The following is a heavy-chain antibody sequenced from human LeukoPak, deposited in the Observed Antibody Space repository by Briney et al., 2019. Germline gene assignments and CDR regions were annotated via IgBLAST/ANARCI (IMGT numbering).Heavy chain of an antibody. Sequence: PSETLSLACTVSGGSISSSSYYWGWIRQPPGKGLEWIGSIYYSGSTYYNPSLKSRVTISVDTSKNQFSLKLSSVTAADTAVYYCASIAARRRYYYYYYYMDVWGKGTTVAVSS. J-gene: IGHJ6*03. CDR3: ASIAARRRYYYYYYYMDV. CDR2: IYYSGST. V-gene: IGHV4-39*07. D-gene: IGHD6-6*01. CDR1: GGSISSSSYY.